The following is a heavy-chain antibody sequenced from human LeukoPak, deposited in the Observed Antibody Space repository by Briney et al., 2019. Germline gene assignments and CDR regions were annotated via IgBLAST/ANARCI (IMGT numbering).Heavy chain of an antibody. D-gene: IGHD4/OR15-4a*01. Sequence: SETLSLTCTVSGDSISGYYWAWIRQPAGKGLEGIGHIYAPGSTNYSPSFKSRVTMSIDMSNNQFSLRLNSVTAADTAMYYCARDLEDFDSPANDYWGQGTHVSVSP. CDR1: GDSISGYY. J-gene: IGHJ4*02. CDR3: ARDLEDFDSPANDY. V-gene: IGHV4-4*07. CDR2: IYAPGST.